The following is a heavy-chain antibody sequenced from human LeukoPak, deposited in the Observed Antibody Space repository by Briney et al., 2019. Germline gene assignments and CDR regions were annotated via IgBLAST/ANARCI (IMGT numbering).Heavy chain of an antibody. CDR3: AKENYDILTGLVDY. CDR1: GFTFSSYA. J-gene: IGHJ4*02. V-gene: IGHV3-23*01. Sequence: GGSLRLSCAASGFTFSSYAMSWVRQAPGKGLEWVSAISGSGGSTYYADSVKGRFTISRDNSRNTLYLQMNRLRAEDTAVYYCAKENYDILTGLVDYWGQGTLVTVSS. D-gene: IGHD3-9*01. CDR2: ISGSGGST.